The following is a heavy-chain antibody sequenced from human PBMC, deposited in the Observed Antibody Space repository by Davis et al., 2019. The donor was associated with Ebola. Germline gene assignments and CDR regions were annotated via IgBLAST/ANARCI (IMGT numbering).Heavy chain of an antibody. CDR2: ISYDGSNK. Sequence: PGGSLRLSCAASGFTFSSYAMHWVRQAPGKGLEWVAVISYDGSNKYYADSVKGRFTISRDNSKNTLYLQMNSLRAEDTAVYYCARDRGPYGEGSMDVWGQGTTVTVSS. J-gene: IGHJ6*02. CDR1: GFTFSSYA. V-gene: IGHV3-30-3*01. D-gene: IGHD4-17*01. CDR3: ARDRGPYGEGSMDV.